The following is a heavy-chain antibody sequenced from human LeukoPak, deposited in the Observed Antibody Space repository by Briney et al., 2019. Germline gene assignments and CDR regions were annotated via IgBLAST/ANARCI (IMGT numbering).Heavy chain of an antibody. CDR3: ARGATMVRGALLNWFDP. CDR2: ISSSGSTI. V-gene: IGHV3-48*03. Sequence: GGSLRLPCAASGFTFSSYEMNWVRQAPGKGLEWVSYISSSGSTIYYADSVKGRFTISRDNAKNSLYLQMNSLRAEDTAVYYCARGATMVRGALLNWFDPWGQETLVTVSS. CDR1: GFTFSSYE. J-gene: IGHJ5*02. D-gene: IGHD3-10*01.